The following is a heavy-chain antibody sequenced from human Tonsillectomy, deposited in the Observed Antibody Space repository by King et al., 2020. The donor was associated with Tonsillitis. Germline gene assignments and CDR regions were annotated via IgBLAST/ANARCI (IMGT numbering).Heavy chain of an antibody. CDR2: IYRGGNT. Sequence: VQLVESGGGFIQPGGSLRLSCAASGFNVSSNYMSWVRQAPGKGLEWVSIIYRGGNTYYADSVKGRFNISRDNSKNTAYLQLKRLRVEDTAVYYCVRERGMTGSYWYYDLWGRGTLVTVSS. V-gene: IGHV3-53*01. J-gene: IGHJ2*01. D-gene: IGHD1-1*01. CDR3: VRERGMTGSYWYYDL. CDR1: GFNVSSNY.